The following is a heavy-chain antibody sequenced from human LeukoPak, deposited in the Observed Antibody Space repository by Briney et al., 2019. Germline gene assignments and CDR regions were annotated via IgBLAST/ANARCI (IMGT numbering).Heavy chain of an antibody. Sequence: GESLKISCKGSGYSFTSYWIGWVRQMPGKGLEWMGIIYPGDSDTRYSPSFQGQVTISADKSISTAYLQWSSLKVSDTAMYYCARSQYDFWSGYLHYGMDVWGQGTTVTVSS. V-gene: IGHV5-51*01. CDR2: IYPGDSDT. CDR1: GYSFTSYW. D-gene: IGHD3-3*01. J-gene: IGHJ6*02. CDR3: ARSQYDFWSGYLHYGMDV.